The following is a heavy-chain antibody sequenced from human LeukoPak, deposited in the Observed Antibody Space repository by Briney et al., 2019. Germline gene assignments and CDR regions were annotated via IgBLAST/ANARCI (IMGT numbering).Heavy chain of an antibody. CDR3: ARAPIYSSSWYRGAFDI. D-gene: IGHD6-13*01. CDR1: GDSINSYY. V-gene: IGHV4-59*01. J-gene: IGHJ3*02. Sequence: SETLSLTCTVSGDSINSYYWNWIRQPPGKGLEWIGYIYYSGRTDYNPSLKSRVTISVDTSKHQFSMKLKSVTAADAAVYFCARAPIYSSSWYRGAFDIWGQGTMVTVSS. CDR2: IYYSGRT.